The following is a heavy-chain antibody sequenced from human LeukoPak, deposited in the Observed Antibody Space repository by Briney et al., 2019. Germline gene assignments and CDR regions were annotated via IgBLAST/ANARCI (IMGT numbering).Heavy chain of an antibody. Sequence: GGSLRLSCAASGFPFNAYWMTWVRQAPGKGLECVSSIHPNNGGVGYAASVKGRFAISRDNARNSLYLEMTSLRPEDTAVYYCVKDAPNGSVDFWGRGTLVTVSS. J-gene: IGHJ4*02. CDR3: VKDAPNGSVDF. V-gene: IGHV3-9*01. CDR2: IHPNNGGV. D-gene: IGHD2-8*01. CDR1: GFPFNAYW.